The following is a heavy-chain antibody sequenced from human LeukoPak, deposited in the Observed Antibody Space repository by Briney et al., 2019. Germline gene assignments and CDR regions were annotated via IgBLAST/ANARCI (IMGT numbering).Heavy chain of an antibody. J-gene: IGHJ2*01. Sequence: SETLSLTCTVSGGSISSGSYYWSWIRQPAGKGLEWIGRIYTSGTTNYNPSLKSRVTISVDTSKNQFSLKLSSVTAADTAVYYCARVYYSNSYDYWYFDLWGRGTLVTVSS. V-gene: IGHV4-61*02. D-gene: IGHD6-13*01. CDR2: IYTSGTT. CDR1: GGSISSGSYY. CDR3: ARVYYSNSYDYWYFDL.